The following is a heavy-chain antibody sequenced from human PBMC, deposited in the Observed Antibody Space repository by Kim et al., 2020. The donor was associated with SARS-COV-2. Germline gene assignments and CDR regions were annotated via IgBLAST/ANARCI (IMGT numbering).Heavy chain of an antibody. CDR3: ARGNGTDY. Sequence: SGGSTISPSLKSRVTISGDTSKNQFALTLSSVTAADTAVYYCARGNGTDYWGQGTLVTVSS. J-gene: IGHJ4*02. CDR2: SGGS. V-gene: IGHV4-34*01. D-gene: IGHD1-26*01.